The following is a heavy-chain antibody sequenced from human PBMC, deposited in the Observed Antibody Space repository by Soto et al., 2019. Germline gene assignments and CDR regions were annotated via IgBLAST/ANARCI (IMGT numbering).Heavy chain of an antibody. J-gene: IGHJ4*02. CDR1: GFSLTTDGEG. CDR2: IYWDDDE. Sequence: QITLKESGPTLVKPTQTLTLTCSFSGFSLTTDGEGVGWVRQTPGEALEWLALIYWDDDERYSPSLKTRLTITKDSSKNHVVLIMTNMAPMDTATYYCAHSRNLRTADAQVGDFDSWGQGTLVTVSS. CDR3: AHSRNLRTADAQVGDFDS. V-gene: IGHV2-5*02. D-gene: IGHD3-16*01.